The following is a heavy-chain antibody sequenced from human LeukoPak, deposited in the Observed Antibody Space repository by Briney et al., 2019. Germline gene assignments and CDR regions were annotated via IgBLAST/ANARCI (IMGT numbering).Heavy chain of an antibody. V-gene: IGHV1-2*02. D-gene: IGHD2-15*01. J-gene: IGHJ4*02. Sequence: ASVTVSCKASGYTFTGNNMHWVRQAPGQESEGMGFINPNSGGTNYAQKFQGRVTMTRDTSISIVYMELSRLRSDDTPVYYCARGGRIKDPPPTDYFDYWGQGTLVTVSS. CDR1: GYTFTGNN. CDR2: INPNSGGT. CDR3: ARGGRIKDPPPTDYFDY.